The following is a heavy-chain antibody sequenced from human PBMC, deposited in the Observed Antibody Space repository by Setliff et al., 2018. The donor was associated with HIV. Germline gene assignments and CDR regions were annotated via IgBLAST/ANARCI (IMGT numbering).Heavy chain of an antibody. V-gene: IGHV3-23*01. CDR1: GFTFSSYA. D-gene: IGHD1-26*01. J-gene: IGHJ5*02. Sequence: PGGSLRLSCAASGFTFSSYAMTWVRQAPGKGLEWVSGISNSESGVRTFYADSVKGRFTISRDNSKNTLYMEMSRLRAEDTAVYYCAKGALCGRNRDVCFDPWGQGTLVTVSS. CDR3: AKGALCGRNRDVCFDP. CDR2: ISNSESGVRT.